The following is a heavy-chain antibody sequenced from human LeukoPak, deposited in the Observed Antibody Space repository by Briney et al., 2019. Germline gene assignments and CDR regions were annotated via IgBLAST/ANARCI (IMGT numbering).Heavy chain of an antibody. D-gene: IGHD5-18*01. V-gene: IGHV4-61*02. J-gene: IGHJ4*02. CDR2: IYTSGST. CDR3: ARENGYRYDY. Sequence: SETLSLTCTVSGGSISSGSYYWSWIRQPAGKGLEWIGRIYTSGSTNYNPSLKSRVTISVDTSKNLFSLKLSSVTAADTAVYYCARENGYRYDYWGQGTLVTVSS. CDR1: GGSISSGSYY.